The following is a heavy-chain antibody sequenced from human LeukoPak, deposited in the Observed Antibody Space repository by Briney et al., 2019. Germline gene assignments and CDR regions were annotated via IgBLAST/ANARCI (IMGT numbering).Heavy chain of an antibody. CDR2: IIGSGAIT. J-gene: IGHJ6*02. CDR3: AKDNTMIRGIIYYGMDV. CDR1: GVTFSSYE. V-gene: IGHV3-23*01. D-gene: IGHD3-10*01. Sequence: GGSLRLSCAASGVTFSSYEVTWVRQSPGHGLEWFSTIIGSGAITYYADSVTGRFNISRDNSKNTLYLQMNSLRAEDTAVYYCAKDNTMIRGIIYYGMDVWGQGTTVTVSS.